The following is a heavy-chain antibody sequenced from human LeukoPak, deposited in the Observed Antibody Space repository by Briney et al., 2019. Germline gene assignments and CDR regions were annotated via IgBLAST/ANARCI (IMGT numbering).Heavy chain of an antibody. CDR2: IIPIFGTA. CDR3: AREAAVAGTFDY. V-gene: IGHV1-69*13. J-gene: IGHJ4*02. CDR1: GGTFSSYA. Sequence: SVKVSCKASGGTFSSYAISWVRQAPGQGLEWMGGIIPIFGTANYAQKFQGRVAITADESTSTAYMELSSLRSEDTAVYYCAREAAVAGTFDYWGQGTLVTVSS. D-gene: IGHD6-19*01.